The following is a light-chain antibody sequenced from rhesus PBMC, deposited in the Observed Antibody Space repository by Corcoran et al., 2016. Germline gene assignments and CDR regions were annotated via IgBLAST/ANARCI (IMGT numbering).Light chain of an antibody. Sequence: QAAPTQPPSVSGSPGQSVTISCTGTSSDVGGYNYVSWYQQYPGKVPKLMIYGVSKRPSGVSDRFSGSKSGNTASLTISGLQAEDEADYYCCSYTTSSTFIFGAGTRLTVL. CDR2: GVS. CDR1: SSDVGGYNY. CDR3: CSYTTSSTFI. V-gene: IGLV2S7*01. J-gene: IGLJ1*01.